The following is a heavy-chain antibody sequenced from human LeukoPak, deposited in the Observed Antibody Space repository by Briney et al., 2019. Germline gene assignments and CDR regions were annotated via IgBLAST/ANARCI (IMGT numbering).Heavy chain of an antibody. Sequence: SETLSLTCTASGGSISGYYWSWIWQPPGKGLEWIGYISYSGSTNYNPSLKSRVSISVDTSKNQFSLNLNSVTAADTAVFYCARHGSGWSFDYWGQGTLVTVSS. CDR3: ARHGSGWSFDY. D-gene: IGHD6-19*01. V-gene: IGHV4-59*08. J-gene: IGHJ4*02. CDR2: ISYSGST. CDR1: GGSISGYY.